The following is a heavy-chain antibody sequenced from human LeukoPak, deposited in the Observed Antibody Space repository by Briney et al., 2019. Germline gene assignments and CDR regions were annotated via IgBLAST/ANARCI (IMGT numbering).Heavy chain of an antibody. CDR3: ARDVHGWGPFDP. CDR2: IYNSGNT. J-gene: IGHJ5*02. Sequence: SETLSLTCTVSGGSISNGGYYWSWIRQHPGKGLEWIGYIYNSGNTYYNPSLMSRVTISEDTSKNQFSLKLSSVTAADTAVYHCARDVHGWGPFDPWGQGTLVTVSS. D-gene: IGHD1-26*01. CDR1: GGSISNGGYY. V-gene: IGHV4-31*03.